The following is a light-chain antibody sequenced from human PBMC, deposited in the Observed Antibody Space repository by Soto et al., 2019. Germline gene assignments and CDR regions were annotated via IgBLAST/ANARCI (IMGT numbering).Light chain of an antibody. CDR3: QQYNNWLTWT. CDR1: QSVTSSY. J-gene: IGKJ1*01. V-gene: IGKV3-15*01. Sequence: IVLTQSPCTLSLSPGERATLSCSASQSVTSSYLAWYQQKPGQAPRLLIYGASTRATGIPARFSGSGSGTEFTLTISSLQSEDFAVYYCQQYNNWLTWTFGQGTKVDIK. CDR2: GAS.